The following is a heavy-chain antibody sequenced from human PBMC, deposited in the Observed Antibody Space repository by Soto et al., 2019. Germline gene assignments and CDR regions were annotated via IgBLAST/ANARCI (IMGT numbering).Heavy chain of an antibody. CDR2: INAGNGNT. V-gene: IGHV1-3*01. J-gene: IGHJ2*01. CDR3: ARGVSLYWYFDL. Sequence: QVQLVQSGAEVKKPGASVKVSCKASGYTFTNYAMHWVRQAPGQRLEWMGWINAGNGNTKYSQKFQGRVTITRDTSASTAYMELSSLRSEDTAVYYCARGVSLYWYFDLWGRGTLVTVCS. CDR1: GYTFTNYA.